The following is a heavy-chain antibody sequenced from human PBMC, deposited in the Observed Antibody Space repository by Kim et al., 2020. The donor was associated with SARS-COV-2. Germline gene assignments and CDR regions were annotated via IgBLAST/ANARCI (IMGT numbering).Heavy chain of an antibody. CDR3: ARVGSGVGCFDP. Sequence: SETLSLTCTVSGGSINNSSIYWGWLRQPPGKGLDWTGSVCCSGTTYYTPTLKRRTTISVDTSNNHFPLRLSSVTAAAAAVYYCARVGSGVGCFDPWGQGTLVTVSS. CDR1: GGSINNSSIY. D-gene: IGHD5-12*01. V-gene: IGHV4-39*02. CDR2: VCCSGTT. J-gene: IGHJ5*02.